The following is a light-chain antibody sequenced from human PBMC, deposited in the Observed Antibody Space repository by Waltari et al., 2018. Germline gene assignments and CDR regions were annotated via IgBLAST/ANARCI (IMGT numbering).Light chain of an antibody. CDR1: SEHSAYA. J-gene: IGLJ2*01. V-gene: IGLV4-69*01. Sequence: QLAVTQSPSSSASLGASVKLTCTLSSEHSAYAIAWRQPQPEKGPRFLMKIDGGGGDTQGDGMPDRISGFISGAARYLTISSRQYEDEAAYYCQTCDPDTGVFGGGTKVTV. CDR2: IDGGGGD. CDR3: QTCDPDTGV.